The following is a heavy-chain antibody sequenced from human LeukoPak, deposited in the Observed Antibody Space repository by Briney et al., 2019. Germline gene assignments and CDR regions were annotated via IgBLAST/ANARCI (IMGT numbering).Heavy chain of an antibody. J-gene: IGHJ4*02. CDR1: GFTVDTNY. CDR2: ISSSGDTL. D-gene: IGHD3-9*01. CDR3: VGADYDILTGYYIDY. V-gene: IGHV3-11*04. Sequence: PGGSLRLSCAASGFTVDTNYMSWVRQAPGKGLEWVSYISSSGDTLYYANSMKGRFTISRDNAKNSLYLQMNSLRAEDTAVYYCVGADYDILTGYYIDYWGQGTLVTVSS.